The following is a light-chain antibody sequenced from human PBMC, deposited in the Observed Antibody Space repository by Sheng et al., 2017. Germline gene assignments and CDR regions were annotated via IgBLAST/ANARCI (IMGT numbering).Light chain of an antibody. Sequence: DIQMTQSPSTLSASVGDRVTITCRASQTINIWLAWYQQKPGEAPKLLISKASTLQSEVPSRFSGSGAETEFTLTISSLQADDFAIYYCQQYGSYPYTFGQGTKVEIK. CDR1: QTINIW. CDR3: QQYGSYPYT. V-gene: IGKV1-5*03. J-gene: IGKJ2*01. CDR2: KAS.